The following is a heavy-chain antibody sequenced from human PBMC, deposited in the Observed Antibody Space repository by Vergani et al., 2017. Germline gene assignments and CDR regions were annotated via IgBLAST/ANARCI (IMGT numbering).Heavy chain of an antibody. J-gene: IGHJ6*02. CDR2: ISGSGGST. CDR3: AKDWPHYDGKGGVYYYYGMDV. Sequence: VQLVQSGAEVKKPGSSVKVSCKASGGTFSSYTISWVRQAPGKGLEWVSAISGSGGSTYYADSVKGRFTISRDNSKNTLDLQMNSLRAEDTAVYYCAKDWPHYDGKGGVYYYYGMDVWGQGTTVTVSS. D-gene: IGHD4-23*01. V-gene: IGHV3-23*04. CDR1: GGTFSSYT.